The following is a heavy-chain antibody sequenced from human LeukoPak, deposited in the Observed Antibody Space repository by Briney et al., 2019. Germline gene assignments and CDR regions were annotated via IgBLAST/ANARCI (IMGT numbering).Heavy chain of an antibody. D-gene: IGHD3-10*01. CDR1: GYTFTGYY. CDR3: AREPMVRDFNWFDP. Sequence: ASMKVSCKASGYTFTGYYIHWVRHAPGQGLEWMGRINPNSGGTNYAQKIPGRVTMTRDTSISTAYMEVRRLTSDDTAVYYCAREPMVRDFNWFDPWGQGTLVTVSS. CDR2: INPNSGGT. J-gene: IGHJ5*02. V-gene: IGHV1-2*06.